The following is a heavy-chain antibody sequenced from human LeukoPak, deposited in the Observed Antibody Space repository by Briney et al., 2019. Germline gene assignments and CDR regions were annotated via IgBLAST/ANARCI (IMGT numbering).Heavy chain of an antibody. V-gene: IGHV3-43*02. CDR3: ARGYQYSYGFYYYYYYGMDV. Sequence: GGSLRLSCVASGLNFDDSAMHWVRQAPGKGLEWVSLISADGGSTFSADSVKGRFSISRDNSKNSLYLQMNSLRTEDTALYYCARGYQYSYGFYYYYYYGMDVWGQGTTVTVSS. D-gene: IGHD5-18*01. CDR2: ISADGGST. CDR1: GLNFDDSA. J-gene: IGHJ6*02.